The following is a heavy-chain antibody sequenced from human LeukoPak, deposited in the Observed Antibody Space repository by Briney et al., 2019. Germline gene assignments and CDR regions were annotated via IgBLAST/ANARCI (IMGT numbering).Heavy chain of an antibody. Sequence: PGGSLRLSCAASGFTFSSYSMNWFRQAPGKGLEWVSNISSSSSTIYYADSVKGRFTISRDNAKNSLYLQMNSLRAEDTAVYYCARQYSSGWYNYYYMDVWGKGTTVTVSS. CDR1: GFTFSSYS. D-gene: IGHD6-19*01. V-gene: IGHV3-48*01. J-gene: IGHJ6*03. CDR3: ARQYSSGWYNYYYMDV. CDR2: ISSSSSTI.